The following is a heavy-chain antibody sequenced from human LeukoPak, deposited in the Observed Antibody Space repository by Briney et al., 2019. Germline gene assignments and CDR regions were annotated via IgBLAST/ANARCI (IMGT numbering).Heavy chain of an antibody. CDR3: AGGSGSYSVGYYYYYGMDV. D-gene: IGHD3-10*01. V-gene: IGHV1-69*06. J-gene: IGHJ6*04. CDR1: GGTFISYA. CDR2: IIHIFGTA. Sequence: SVKVSCKASGGTFISYAIGWVRQAPGQGLEWMGGIIHIFGTANYAQKFQGRVTITADKSTSTAYMELSSLRSEDTAVYYCAGGSGSYSVGYYYYYGMDVWGKGTTVTVSS.